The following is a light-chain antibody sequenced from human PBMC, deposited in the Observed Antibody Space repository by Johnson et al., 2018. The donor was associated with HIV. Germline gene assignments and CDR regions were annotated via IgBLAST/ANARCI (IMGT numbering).Light chain of an antibody. J-gene: IGLJ1*01. CDR2: ENT. CDR3: VTWDTRLSVLYV. Sequence: QSVLTQPPSVSAAPGQKVTISCSGSSSNIGNNYVSWYQQLPGKAPTLLIYENTKRPSGIPNRFSGSKSGTSSTLGIAGLQHGDEADYYCVTWDTRLSVLYVFGSGTYVTVL. V-gene: IGLV1-51*01. CDR1: SSNIGNNY.